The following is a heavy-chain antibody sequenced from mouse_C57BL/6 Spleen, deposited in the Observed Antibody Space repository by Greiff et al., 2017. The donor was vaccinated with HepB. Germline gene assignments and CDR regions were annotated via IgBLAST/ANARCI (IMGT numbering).Heavy chain of an antibody. D-gene: IGHD1-1*01. CDR1: GYSFTDYN. V-gene: IGHV1-39*01. CDR3: ARRRYYGSRYWDFDV. CDR2: INHNYGTT. Sequence: EVKLMESGPELVKPGASVKISCKASGYSFTDYNMNWVKQSNGKSLEWIGVINHNYGTTSYNQKLKGKATLTVDQSSSKAYMQLNSLTSEDSAVYYCARRRYYGSRYWDFDVWGTGTTVTVSS. J-gene: IGHJ1*03.